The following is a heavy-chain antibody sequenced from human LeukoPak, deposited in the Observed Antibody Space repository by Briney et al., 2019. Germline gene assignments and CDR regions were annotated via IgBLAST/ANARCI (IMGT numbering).Heavy chain of an antibody. CDR3: ARDQTRYYYDSSGYHNWFDP. V-gene: IGHV1-69*05. D-gene: IGHD3-22*01. CDR2: IIPIFGTA. J-gene: IGHJ5*02. CDR1: GGTFSSYA. Sequence: GSSVKVSCKASGGTFSSYAISWVRQAPGQGLEWMGRIIPIFGTANYAQKFQGRVTITTDESTSTAYMELSSLRSEDTAVYYCARDQTRYYYDSSGYHNWFDPWGQGTLVTVSS.